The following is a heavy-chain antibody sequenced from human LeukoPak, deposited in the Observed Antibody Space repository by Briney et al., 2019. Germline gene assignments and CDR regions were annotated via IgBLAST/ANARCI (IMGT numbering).Heavy chain of an antibody. Sequence: GGSLRLSCTASTFTLSTSWMTWVRQAPGRGLEWVANINQDGSDTQYVDSVKGRFTISRDIAKNSVHLQMNSLRVEDTAMYYCARDPYSVSYGAFDIWGQGTMVTASS. V-gene: IGHV3-7*05. CDR3: ARDPYSVSYGAFDI. CDR1: TFTLSTSW. CDR2: INQDGSDT. J-gene: IGHJ3*02. D-gene: IGHD1-26*01.